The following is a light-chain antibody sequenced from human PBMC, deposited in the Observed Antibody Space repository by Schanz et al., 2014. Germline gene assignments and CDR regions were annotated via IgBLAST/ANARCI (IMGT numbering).Light chain of an antibody. J-gene: IGLJ3*02. CDR2: GNS. CDR1: SSNIGSNN. V-gene: IGLV1-44*01. Sequence: QSVLTQPPSASGPPGQRVTISCSGSSSNIGSNNVYWYQQLPGTAPKLLIYGNSNRPSGVPDRFSGSKSGNTASLTVSGLQAEDEADYYCSSYAGTNNFGVFGGGTQLTVL. CDR3: SSYAGTNNFGV.